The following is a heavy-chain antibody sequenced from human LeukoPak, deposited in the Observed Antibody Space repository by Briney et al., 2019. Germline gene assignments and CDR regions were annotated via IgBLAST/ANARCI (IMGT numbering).Heavy chain of an antibody. CDR1: GFTFSSYW. J-gene: IGHJ4*02. V-gene: IGHV3-74*01. D-gene: IGHD2-15*01. Sequence: GGSLRLSCAASGFTFSSYWMHWVRQAPGKGLVWVAHINNDESSTSYADSVRGRFTISRDNAKNTLYLQMNSLRTEDTAVYYCACYGIAPPYWGQGTLVTVSS. CDR2: INNDESST. CDR3: ACYGIAPPY.